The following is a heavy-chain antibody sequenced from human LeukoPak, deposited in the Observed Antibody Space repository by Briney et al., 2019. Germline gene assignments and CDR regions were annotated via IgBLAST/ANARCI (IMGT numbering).Heavy chain of an antibody. CDR2: ISSSGSTI. CDR3: ARDAKEDTAMGRYYYYMDV. V-gene: IGHV3-48*04. D-gene: IGHD5-18*01. J-gene: IGHJ6*03. Sequence: PGGSLRLSCAASGFTFSSYAMSWVRQAPGKGLEWVSYISSSGSTIYYADSVKGRFTISRDNAKNSLYLQMNSLRAEDTAVYYCARDAKEDTAMGRYYYYMDVWGKGTTVTVSS. CDR1: GFTFSSYA.